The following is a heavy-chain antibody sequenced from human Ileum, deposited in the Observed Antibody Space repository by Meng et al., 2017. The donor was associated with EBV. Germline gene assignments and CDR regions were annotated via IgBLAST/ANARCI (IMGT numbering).Heavy chain of an antibody. J-gene: IGHJ4*02. CDR1: GDSISSRNW. CDR3: ARNVPGTSAYYD. CDR2: IYYSGST. Sequence: QVQLQDSGPGLVEPSHTLSSPCSFSGDSISSRNWWGWIRQPPGKGLEWIGYIYYSGSTSYNPSLKSRVTMSVDTSKNQFSLNLNSVTAVDTAVYYCARNVPGTSAYYDWGQGTLVTVSS. V-gene: IGHV4-28*01. D-gene: IGHD3-22*01.